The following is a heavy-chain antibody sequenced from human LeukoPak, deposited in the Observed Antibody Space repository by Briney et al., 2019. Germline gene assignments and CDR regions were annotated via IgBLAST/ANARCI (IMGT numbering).Heavy chain of an antibody. CDR1: GLSFTSFA. CDR2: LRGDGET. D-gene: IGHD2-2*01. V-gene: IGHV3-23*01. Sequence: PGRSLRLSCAASGLSFTSFAMSWVRQAPARGPEWVSSLRGDGETFYADSVRGRFTLSRDDSRNTVYLQLNNLRVEDTAIYYCARASWVSSAYAVRWGQGTQVTVSS. CDR3: ARASWVSSAYAVR. J-gene: IGHJ4*02.